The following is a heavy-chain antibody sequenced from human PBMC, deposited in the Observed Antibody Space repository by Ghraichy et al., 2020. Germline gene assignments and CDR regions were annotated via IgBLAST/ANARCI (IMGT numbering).Heavy chain of an antibody. Sequence: SETLSLTCSVSGASITSGDYYWSWIRQPPGGGLEWIGYIYYSGSAHANPSLKSRVTMSVDTSKTQFSLTLLPVTAAATAVYFCSRTDQNHCSGDDCLWYFDSGGQGLLATASS. D-gene: IGHD2-21*01. V-gene: IGHV4-30-4*08. CDR2: IYYSGSA. CDR3: SRTDQNHCSGDDCLWYFDS. J-gene: IGHJ1*01. CDR1: GASITSGDYY.